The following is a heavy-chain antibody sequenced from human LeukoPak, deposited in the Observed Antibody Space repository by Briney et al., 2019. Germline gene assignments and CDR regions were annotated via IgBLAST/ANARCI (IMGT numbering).Heavy chain of an antibody. CDR2: ISSSGSTI. D-gene: IGHD1-26*01. V-gene: IGHV3-48*03. CDR3: ARDHPGYSGSYY. J-gene: IGHJ4*02. Sequence: HPGRSLRLSCAASGFTFSSYEMNWVRQAPGKGLEWVSYISSSGSTIYYADSVKGRFTISRDNAKNSLYLQMNSLRAEDTAVYYCARDHPGYSGSYYWGQGTLVTVSS. CDR1: GFTFSSYE.